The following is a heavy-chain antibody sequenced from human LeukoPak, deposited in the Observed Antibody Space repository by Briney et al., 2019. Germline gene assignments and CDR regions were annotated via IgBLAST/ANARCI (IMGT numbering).Heavy chain of an antibody. CDR2: INAGNGNT. V-gene: IGHV1-3*01. J-gene: IGHJ5*02. CDR3: ARDRGSIVVVPAAMPSGPLRP. CDR1: GYTFTSYA. D-gene: IGHD2-2*01. Sequence: ASVKVSCKASGYTFTSYAIHWVRQAPGQRLEWMGSINAGNGNTKYSQKFQGRVTITRDTSASTAYMELSSLRSEVTAVYYCARDRGSIVVVPAAMPSGPLRPWGQGTLVTVSS.